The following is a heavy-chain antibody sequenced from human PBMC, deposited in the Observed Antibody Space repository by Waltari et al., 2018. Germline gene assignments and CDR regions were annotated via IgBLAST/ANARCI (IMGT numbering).Heavy chain of an antibody. D-gene: IGHD6-19*01. CDR3: ARRSSGWYGVGEYYFDY. V-gene: IGHV4-38-2*01. CDR2: IYHSGST. Sequence: QVQLQESGPGLVKPSETLSLTCAASGYSISSGYYWGWIRQPPGKGLEWIGSIYHSGSTYYNPSLKSRVTISVDTSKNQFSLKLSSVTAADTAVYYCARRSSGWYGVGEYYFDYWGQGTLVTVSS. J-gene: IGHJ4*02. CDR1: GYSISSGYY.